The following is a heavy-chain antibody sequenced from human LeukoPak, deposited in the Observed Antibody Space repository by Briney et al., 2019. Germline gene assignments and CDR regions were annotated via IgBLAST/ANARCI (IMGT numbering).Heavy chain of an antibody. Sequence: GGSLRLSCAASGFTFSSYAMSWVRQAPGKGLEWVSAISGSGGSTYYADSVKGRFTISRDNSKNTLYLQMNSLSAEDTAVYHCAKNGGHPTEHYYMHAWGKGTTVTVSS. CDR3: AKNGGHPTEHYYMHA. J-gene: IGHJ6*03. CDR1: GFTFSSYA. D-gene: IGHD1-14*01. V-gene: IGHV3-23*01. CDR2: ISGSGGST.